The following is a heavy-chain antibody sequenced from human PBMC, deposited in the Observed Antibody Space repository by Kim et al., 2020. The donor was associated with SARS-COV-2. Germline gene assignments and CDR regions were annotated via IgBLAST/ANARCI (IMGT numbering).Heavy chain of an antibody. Sequence: GGSLRLSCAASGFTLSSYAMTWVRQAPGRGLEWVSVIYSAGIRTHYADSVKGRFTISRDESKNMLYLQMNSLRAEDTAIYYCAKGYYAGESYDRHFGYWGQGTLVTVAS. D-gene: IGHD1-26*01. V-gene: IGHV3-23*03. J-gene: IGHJ4*01. CDR1: GFTLSSYA. CDR3: AKGYYAGESYDRHFGY. CDR2: IYSAGIRT.